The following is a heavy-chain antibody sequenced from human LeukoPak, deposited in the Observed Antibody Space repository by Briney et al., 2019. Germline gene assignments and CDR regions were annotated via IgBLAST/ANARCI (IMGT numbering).Heavy chain of an antibody. CDR2: VYYSGST. V-gene: IGHV4-59*08. CDR1: GGSISSYY. D-gene: IGHD2-15*01. Sequence: SETLSLTCTVSGGSISSYYWSWIRQPPGKGLEWIGYVYYSGSTNYNPSLKSRVTISVDTSKNHFSLKLSSVTAADTAVYYCARQARCSGATCNPFDFWGQGTLVTVSS. CDR3: ARQARCSGATCNPFDF. J-gene: IGHJ4*02.